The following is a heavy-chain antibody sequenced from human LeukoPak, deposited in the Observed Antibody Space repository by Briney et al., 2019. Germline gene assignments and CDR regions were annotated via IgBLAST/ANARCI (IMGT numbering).Heavy chain of an antibody. V-gene: IGHV4-34*01. J-gene: IGHJ5*02. Sequence: SETLSLTCAVYGGSFSGYYWSWIRQPPGKGLEWIGEINHSGSTNYNPSLKSRVTISVDTSKNQFSLKLSSVTAADTAVYYCARGDSSSWYNWFDPWGQGTLVTVSS. CDR1: GGSFSGYY. D-gene: IGHD6-13*01. CDR3: ARGDSSSWYNWFDP. CDR2: INHSGST.